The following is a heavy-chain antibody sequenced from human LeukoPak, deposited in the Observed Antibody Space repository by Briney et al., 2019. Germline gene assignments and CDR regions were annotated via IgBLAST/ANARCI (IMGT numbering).Heavy chain of an antibody. D-gene: IGHD3-10*01. CDR2: IYTSGNT. J-gene: IGHJ6*03. CDR3: ARLQSYGSGRSYYMDV. Sequence: SETLSLTCTVSGASISSSYWSWIRQPPGEGLEWIGYIYTSGNTNYNPSLQSRVTMSVDTSKNQFSLNLPSVTAADTAVYYCARLQSYGSGRSYYMDVWANGATVTVSS. CDR1: GASISSSY. V-gene: IGHV4-4*09.